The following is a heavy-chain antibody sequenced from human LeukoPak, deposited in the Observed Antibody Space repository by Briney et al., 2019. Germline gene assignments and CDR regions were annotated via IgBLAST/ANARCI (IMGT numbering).Heavy chain of an antibody. CDR3: ARTRYCTSTSCLGIFDD. V-gene: IGHV3-64*02. CDR2: INSEGDRT. J-gene: IGHJ5*02. D-gene: IGHD2-2*01. CDR1: GFTFSTYS. Sequence: GGSLRLSCAASGFTFSTYSMHWVRQAPGKGLEYVSAINSEGDRTYYADSVKGRFTISRDNSKNLLYLQVGNLRHEDTALYYCARTRYCTSTSCLGIFDDWGQGTLVTVSS.